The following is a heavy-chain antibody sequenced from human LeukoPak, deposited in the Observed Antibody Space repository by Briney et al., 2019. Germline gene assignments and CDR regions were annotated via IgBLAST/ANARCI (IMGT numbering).Heavy chain of an antibody. V-gene: IGHV4-4*07. D-gene: IGHD1-26*01. CDR2: IYTSGST. CDR3: ARDNVGGGTFDY. CDR1: GGSISSYY. J-gene: IGHJ4*02. Sequence: SETLSLTCTVSGGSISSYYWSWIRQPAGKGLEWIGRIYTSGSTNYNPSLKSRVTMSVDTSQNQFSLKLSSVAAADTALYFCARDNVGGGTFDYWGQGTLVTVSS.